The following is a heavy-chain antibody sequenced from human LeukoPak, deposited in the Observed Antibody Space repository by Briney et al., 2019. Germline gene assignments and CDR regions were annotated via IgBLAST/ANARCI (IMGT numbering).Heavy chain of an antibody. CDR2: TSRSRGVAI. Sequence: GGALRLSCAASGFTCSDYAMNWVRQAPGRGLEYVAYTSRSRGVAIYYADSVKGRFTISIDNAKNSLYLQMNSLRAEDTAVYYCATDYYDSSGSSPDYWGQGTLVTVSS. J-gene: IGHJ4*02. CDR3: ATDYYDSSGSSPDY. D-gene: IGHD3-22*01. CDR1: GFTCSDYA. V-gene: IGHV3-48*04.